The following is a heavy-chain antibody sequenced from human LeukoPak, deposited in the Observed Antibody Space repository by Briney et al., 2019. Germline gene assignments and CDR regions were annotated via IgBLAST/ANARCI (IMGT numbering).Heavy chain of an antibody. Sequence: GGSLRLSCAASGFTFSSYEMNWVRQAPGKGLEWVSYISSSGSTIYYADSVKGRFTISRDNAKNSLYLQMNSLRAEDTAVYYCARDMVTTNWFDPWGQGTLVTVSS. V-gene: IGHV3-48*03. D-gene: IGHD3-10*01. CDR1: GFTFSSYE. J-gene: IGHJ5*02. CDR2: ISSSGSTI. CDR3: ARDMVTTNWFDP.